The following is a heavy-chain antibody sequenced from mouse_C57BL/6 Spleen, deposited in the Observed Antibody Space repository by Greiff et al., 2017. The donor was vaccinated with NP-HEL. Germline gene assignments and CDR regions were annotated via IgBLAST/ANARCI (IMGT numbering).Heavy chain of an antibody. J-gene: IGHJ2*01. CDR1: GYTFTSYW. CDR3: ARDSSGHYFDD. D-gene: IGHD3-2*02. Sequence: VQLQQSGAELATPGASVKLSCKASGYTFTSYWMHWVKQRPGQGLEWIGYINPSSGYTKYNQKFKDKATLTADKSSSTAYMQLSSLTYEDSAVYYCARDSSGHYFDDWGQGTTLTVAS. V-gene: IGHV1-7*01. CDR2: INPSSGYT.